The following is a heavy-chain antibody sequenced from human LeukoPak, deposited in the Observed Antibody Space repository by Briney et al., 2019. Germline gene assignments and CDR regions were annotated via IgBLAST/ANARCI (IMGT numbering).Heavy chain of an antibody. CDR2: IYPDDSNT. CDR1: GYSFTSYW. V-gene: IGHV5-51*01. J-gene: IGHJ5*02. D-gene: IGHD2-2*01. Sequence: GESLKISCKGSGYSFTSYWIGWVRQMPGKGLEWMGIIYPDDSNTRYSPSFRGQVIISADKSISTAYLQWSSLKASDTAMYYCARHRRYCISTSCLSNWFDPWGQGTLVTVSS. CDR3: ARHRRYCISTSCLSNWFDP.